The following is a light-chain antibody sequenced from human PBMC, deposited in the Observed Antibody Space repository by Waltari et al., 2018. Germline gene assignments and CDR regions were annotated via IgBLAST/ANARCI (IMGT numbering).Light chain of an antibody. Sequence: ELVLTQSPGTLSLSPGESATLSCRASQGVGKYLALYQQRPGQAPRLLLYHTSIRATGIPDRFSGSGYGTDFSLTISRLEPEDFAVYYCQKYDFLPATFGQGTTVEIK. CDR3: QKYDFLPAT. CDR1: QGVGKY. J-gene: IGKJ1*01. CDR2: HTS. V-gene: IGKV3-20*01.